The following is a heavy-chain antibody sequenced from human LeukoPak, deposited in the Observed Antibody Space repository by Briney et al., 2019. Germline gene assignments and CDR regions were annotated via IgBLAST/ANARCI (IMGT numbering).Heavy chain of an antibody. J-gene: IGHJ6*04. CDR1: GGSMSTYH. CDR2: IYYSGST. Sequence: SETLSLTCTVSGGSMSTYHWSWIRQPPGKGLEWIGYIYYSGSTNYNPSLKSRVTISLDTSKNQFSLKVSSVTAADTAVYYCARDRYDILTGPYMDVWGKGTTVTVSS. CDR3: ARDRYDILTGPYMDV. V-gene: IGHV4-59*01. D-gene: IGHD3-9*01.